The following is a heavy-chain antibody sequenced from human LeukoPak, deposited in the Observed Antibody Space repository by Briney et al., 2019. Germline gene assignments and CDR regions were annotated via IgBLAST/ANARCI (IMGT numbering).Heavy chain of an antibody. CDR1: GFTFSSYS. CDR2: ISSSSSYI. Sequence: GGSLRLSCAAPGFTFSSYSMNWVRQAPGKGLEWVSSISSSSSYIYYADSVKGRFTISRDNAKNSLYLQMNSLRAEDTAVYYCARDLVVRGVNPGYYYYGVDVWGQGTTVTVSS. J-gene: IGHJ6*02. CDR3: ARDLVVRGVNPGYYYYGVDV. D-gene: IGHD3-10*01. V-gene: IGHV3-21*01.